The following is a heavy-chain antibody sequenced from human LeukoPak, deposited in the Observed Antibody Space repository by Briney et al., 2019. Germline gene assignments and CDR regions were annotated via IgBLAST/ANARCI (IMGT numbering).Heavy chain of an antibody. CDR2: IYYSGST. CDR1: GGSISSYY. J-gene: IGHJ4*02. Sequence: PSETLSLTCTVSGGSISSYYWSWIRQPSGKGLEWIGYIYYSGSTNYNPSLKSRVTISVDTSKNQFSLKLSSVTAADTAVYYCARFPKVDTAMVIWGQGTLVTVSS. CDR3: ARFPKVDTAMVI. D-gene: IGHD5-18*01. V-gene: IGHV4-59*01.